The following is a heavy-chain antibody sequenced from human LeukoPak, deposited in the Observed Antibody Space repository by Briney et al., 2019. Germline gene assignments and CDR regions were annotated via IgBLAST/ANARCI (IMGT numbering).Heavy chain of an antibody. D-gene: IGHD5-18*01. J-gene: IGHJ4*02. CDR1: GFTFSDYY. CDR2: IRSRGSTI. Sequence: GGSLRLSCTASGFTFSDYYMSWIRQAPGEGLEWVSNIRSRGSTIYYADSVKGRFTISRDNAKNSLYLHMNSLRAEDTALYHCARDRSYGSFDFWGQGTLVTVSS. CDR3: ARDRSYGSFDF. V-gene: IGHV3-11*01.